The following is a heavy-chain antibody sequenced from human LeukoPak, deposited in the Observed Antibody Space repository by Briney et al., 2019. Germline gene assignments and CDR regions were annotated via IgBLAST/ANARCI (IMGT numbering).Heavy chain of an antibody. J-gene: IGHJ2*01. D-gene: IGHD6-13*01. Sequence: SETLSLTCTVSGDSISSYYWSWIRQPPGKGLEWIGYIYHSGNTNSNPSLKRRVTISVDTTKNQFSLKLSSVTAADTAVYYCARHPAGYWYFDLWGRGTLVTVSS. CDR1: GDSISSYY. CDR2: IYHSGNT. V-gene: IGHV4-59*08. CDR3: ARHPAGYWYFDL.